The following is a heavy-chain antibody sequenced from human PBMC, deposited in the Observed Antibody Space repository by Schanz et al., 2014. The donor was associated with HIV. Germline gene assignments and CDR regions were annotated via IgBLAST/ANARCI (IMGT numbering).Heavy chain of an antibody. V-gene: IGHV1-69*01. J-gene: IGHJ4*02. CDR1: GGTLSNYA. D-gene: IGHD3-22*01. CDR3: VRVANYDGDDYYQRSHFDL. Sequence: QVPLVQSGAEVKKPGSSVKVSCKASGGTLSNYAISWVRQAPGQGLEWLGLIMPKFGTENYAQKYQGRVTLTADATTAYMDLSSLKFEDTAVYYCVRVANYDGDDYYQRSHFDLWGQGTLVTVSS. CDR2: IMPKFGTE.